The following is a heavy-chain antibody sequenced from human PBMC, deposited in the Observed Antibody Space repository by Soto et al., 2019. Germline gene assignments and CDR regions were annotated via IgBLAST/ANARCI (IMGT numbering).Heavy chain of an antibody. D-gene: IGHD2-15*01. CDR1: GYSFTNYC. CDR2: INPRTGIT. J-gene: IGHJ2*01. Sequence: QVQLVQSGADVKKPGTSVKVSCKAAGYSFTNYCMYWVRQAPGQGLEWMGMINPRTGITRYAQKSQDRVTLTRDTSTTTVYMELSTLISDDTAVYYCARDGGLLTASWHYDLWGPGTLVTVSS. CDR3: ARDGGLLTASWHYDL. V-gene: IGHV1-46*01.